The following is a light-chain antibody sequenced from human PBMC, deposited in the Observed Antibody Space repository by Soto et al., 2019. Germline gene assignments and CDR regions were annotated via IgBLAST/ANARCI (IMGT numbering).Light chain of an antibody. Sequence: DIQMTQSPSTLSASVGDRVTITCRASQSISSWLAWHQQKPGKAPKALIYKASSLEGGVPSRFSGSGSGTEFTLTISSLQPDDFATYYCQQYNSYPWTFGQGTKVEIK. J-gene: IGKJ1*01. CDR1: QSISSW. V-gene: IGKV1-5*03. CDR2: KAS. CDR3: QQYNSYPWT.